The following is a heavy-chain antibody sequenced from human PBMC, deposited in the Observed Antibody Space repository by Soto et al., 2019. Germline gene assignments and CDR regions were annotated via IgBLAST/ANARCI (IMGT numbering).Heavy chain of an antibody. Sequence: SVPMSVTWTVGNGSSSSSSYYCGRISQPPGKGLEWIGSIYYSGSTYYNPSLKSRVTISVDTSKNQFPLKLSSVTAADTAVYYCARHYYGSGSYYKYYYYYYGMDVWGQGTTVTVSS. CDR3: ARHYYGSGSYYKYYYYYYGMDV. CDR2: IYYSGST. J-gene: IGHJ6*02. D-gene: IGHD3-10*01. CDR1: NGSSSSSSYY. V-gene: IGHV4-39*01.